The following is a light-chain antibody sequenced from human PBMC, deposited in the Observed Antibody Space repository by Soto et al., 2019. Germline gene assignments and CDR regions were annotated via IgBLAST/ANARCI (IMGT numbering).Light chain of an antibody. Sequence: EIVLTQSPGTLSLSPGERVTLSCRASQSLSGNYLAWYQQKPGQAPKFLIYGASNRATDLPDRFSGGGSGTDFAFTINILEPEDSAVYYCQQYGHSPITFGQGTRLEIK. CDR3: QQYGHSPIT. V-gene: IGKV3-20*01. J-gene: IGKJ5*01. CDR1: QSLSGNY. CDR2: GAS.